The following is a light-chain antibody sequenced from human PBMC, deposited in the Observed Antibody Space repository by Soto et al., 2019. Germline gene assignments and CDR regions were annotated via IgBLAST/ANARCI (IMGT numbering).Light chain of an antibody. CDR3: SSYTTSRTVA. V-gene: IGLV2-14*01. CDR1: SSDIGGYNY. J-gene: IGLJ2*01. Sequence: QSVLTQSASVSGSPGQSITISCTGTSSDIGGYNYVSWYQQHPDKAPKLMIFEVSNRPSGVSNRFSGSKSGNTASLTISGLLPEDEADYYCSSYTTSRTVAFGGGTKVTVL. CDR2: EVS.